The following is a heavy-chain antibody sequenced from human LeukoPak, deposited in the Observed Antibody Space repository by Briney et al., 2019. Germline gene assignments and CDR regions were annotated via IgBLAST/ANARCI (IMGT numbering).Heavy chain of an antibody. Sequence: GGSLRLSCTASGFTFSSYTMNWVRQAPGKGLEWLSYITGSSSTIYYADSVKGRFTISRDNAKNSLYLQMNSLRAEDAAVYYCVRGSYGAYDYWGQGSLVTVSS. CDR1: GFTFSSYT. V-gene: IGHV3-48*04. J-gene: IGHJ4*02. D-gene: IGHD4-17*01. CDR3: VRGSYGAYDY. CDR2: ITGSSSTI.